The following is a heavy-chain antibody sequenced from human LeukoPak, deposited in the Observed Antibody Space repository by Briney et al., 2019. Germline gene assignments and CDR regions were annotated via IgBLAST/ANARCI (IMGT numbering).Heavy chain of an antibody. D-gene: IGHD1-14*01. Sequence: GGSLRLSCAASGFTFSSYSMNWVRQAPGKGLEWVSSISSSSSYIYYADSVKGRFTISRDNAKNSLYLQMNSLRAEDTAVYYCARGQPEDPELEPDYWGQGTLVTVSP. CDR1: GFTFSSYS. CDR3: ARGQPEDPELEPDY. CDR2: ISSSSSYI. V-gene: IGHV3-21*01. J-gene: IGHJ4*02.